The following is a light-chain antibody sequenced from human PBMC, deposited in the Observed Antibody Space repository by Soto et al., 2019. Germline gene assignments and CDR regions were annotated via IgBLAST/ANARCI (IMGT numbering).Light chain of an antibody. CDR2: EGS. V-gene: IGLV2-23*03. J-gene: IGLJ2*01. CDR1: SSDVGSYNL. CDR3: CSYAGSSTFVV. Sequence: QSALTQPASVSGSPGQSITISCTGTSSDVGSYNLVSWYQQHPGKAPKLMIYEGSKRPSGVSNRFSGSKSGNTASLTISGLQAEDEADYYCCSYAGSSTFVVFGRGNKVTVL.